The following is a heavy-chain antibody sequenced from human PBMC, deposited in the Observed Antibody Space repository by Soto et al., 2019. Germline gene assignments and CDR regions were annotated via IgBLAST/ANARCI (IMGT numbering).Heavy chain of an antibody. CDR2: IYWDDDK. D-gene: IGHD2-21*02. CDR3: VQSRCGGDCLQSYSSHSYYGLDV. CDR1: GFSFSSIGEG. J-gene: IGHJ6*02. V-gene: IGHV2-5*02. Sequence: QITLKESGPTLVKPTQTPTLTCTFPGFSFSSIGEGVGWIRQPPGKALEWLALIYWDDDKRYSPSLKSRLTITKDTSKNQVVLTMTNMDSVDTATYYCVQSRCGGDCLQSYSSHSYYGLDVWGQGTTVTVSS.